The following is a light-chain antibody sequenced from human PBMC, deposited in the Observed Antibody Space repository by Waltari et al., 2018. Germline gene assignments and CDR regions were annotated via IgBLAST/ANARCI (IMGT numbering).Light chain of an antibody. V-gene: IGLV2-8*01. CDR2: EVS. CDR3: SSYAGSNNLV. CDR1: RSDVGVYNY. Sequence: QSALTQPPSAPGSPGQSVPISCTGTRSDVGVYNYVSWYQQHPGKAPKLMIYEVSKRPSGVPDRFSGSKSGNTASLTVSGLQAEDEADYYCSSYAGSNNLVFGGGTKLTVL. J-gene: IGLJ2*01.